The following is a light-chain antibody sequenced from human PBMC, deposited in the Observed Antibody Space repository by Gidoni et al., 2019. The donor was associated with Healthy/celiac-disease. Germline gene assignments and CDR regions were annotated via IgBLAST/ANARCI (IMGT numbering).Light chain of an antibody. CDR1: QSISSW. J-gene: IGKJ2*04. CDR2: KAS. V-gene: IGKV1-5*03. CDR3: QQYNSYSPGCS. Sequence: DIQMTQSPYTLSASVGDRVTITCRASQSISSWLALYQQKPGKAPKLLIYKASSLASGVPSRFSRSGSGTEFTLTISSLQPDDFAPYYCQQYNSYSPGCSFGQGTKLEIK.